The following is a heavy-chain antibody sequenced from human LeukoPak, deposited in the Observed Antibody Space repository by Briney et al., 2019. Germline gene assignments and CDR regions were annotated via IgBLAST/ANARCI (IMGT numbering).Heavy chain of an antibody. CDR3: ARGRLTEIVVVVAATRHAFDI. D-gene: IGHD2-15*01. V-gene: IGHV4-59*01. CDR1: GGSISSDY. Sequence: SETLSLTCTVSGGSISSDYWSWIRQPPGKGLEWIGYIYYSGSTNYNPSLKSRVTISVDTSKNQFSLKLSSVTAADTAVYYCARGRLTEIVVVVAATRHAFDIWGQGTMVTVSS. J-gene: IGHJ3*02. CDR2: IYYSGST.